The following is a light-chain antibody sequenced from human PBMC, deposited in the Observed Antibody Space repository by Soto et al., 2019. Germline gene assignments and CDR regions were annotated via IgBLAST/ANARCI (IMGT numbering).Light chain of an antibody. Sequence: EIVMTQSPATLSVSPGERATLSCRASQSVSSNLAWYQQKPAQAPRLLIYGASTRATGIPARFSGSGSGTEFTLTISSLQSEDFPVYYCQQYNNWPPYTFGQGTKLEIK. CDR1: QSVSSN. J-gene: IGKJ2*01. V-gene: IGKV3-15*01. CDR3: QQYNNWPPYT. CDR2: GAS.